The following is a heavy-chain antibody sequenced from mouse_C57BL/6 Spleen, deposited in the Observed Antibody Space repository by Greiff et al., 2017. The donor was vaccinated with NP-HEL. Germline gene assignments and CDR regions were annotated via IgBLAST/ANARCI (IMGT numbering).Heavy chain of an antibody. J-gene: IGHJ1*03. Sequence: ESGPGLVKPSQSLSLTCSVTGYSITSGYYWNWIRQFPGNKLEWMGYISYDGSNNYNPSLKNRISITRDTSKNQFFLKLNSVTTEDTATYYCARGDCLVWGTGTTVTVSS. V-gene: IGHV3-6*01. CDR1: GYSITSGYY. D-gene: IGHD3-3*01. CDR2: ISYDGSN. CDR3: ARGDCLV.